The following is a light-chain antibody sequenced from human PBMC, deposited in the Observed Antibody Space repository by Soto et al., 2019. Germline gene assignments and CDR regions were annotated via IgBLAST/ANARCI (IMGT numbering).Light chain of an antibody. V-gene: IGLV1-47*01. J-gene: IGLJ2*01. CDR3: AARDDSLTGHVV. Sequence: QSVLTQPPSASGTPGQRVTISCSGSNYNIGSSHVYWYQQVPGTAPKLLISGNNQRPSGVPDRFSGSKSDTSASLVISGLRSEDEAAYYCAARDDSLTGHVVFGGGTKLTVL. CDR2: GNN. CDR1: NYNIGSSH.